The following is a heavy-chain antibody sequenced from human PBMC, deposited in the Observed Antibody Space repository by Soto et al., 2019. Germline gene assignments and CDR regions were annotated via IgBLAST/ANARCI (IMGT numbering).Heavy chain of an antibody. CDR1: GGTFSSYA. Sequence: QVQLVQSGAEVKKPGSSVKVSCKASGGTFSSYAISWVRQAPGQGLEWLGGVNPIFGTANYAQKFQGRVTITADESTSTDDMELSSLRSEDTAVYYCARPRRDGYNHRTPFDYWGQGTLVTVSS. D-gene: IGHD5-12*01. CDR2: VNPIFGTA. V-gene: IGHV1-69*01. CDR3: ARPRRDGYNHRTPFDY. J-gene: IGHJ4*02.